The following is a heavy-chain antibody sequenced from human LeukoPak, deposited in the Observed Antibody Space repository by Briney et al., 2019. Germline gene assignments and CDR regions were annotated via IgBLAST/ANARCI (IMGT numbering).Heavy chain of an antibody. CDR1: GGSISSGSYY. CDR3: ARAFYPGYYSYMAV. J-gene: IGHJ6*03. CDR2: IYFTGNT. Sequence: SETLSLTCTVSGGSISSGSYYWSWIRQPAGKGLEWIGRIYFTGNTDHNPSLKSRVTISVDASKNHFSLKLSSVTAADTAVYYCARAFYPGYYSYMAVWGKGTTVTVSS. V-gene: IGHV4-61*10. D-gene: IGHD3-3*02.